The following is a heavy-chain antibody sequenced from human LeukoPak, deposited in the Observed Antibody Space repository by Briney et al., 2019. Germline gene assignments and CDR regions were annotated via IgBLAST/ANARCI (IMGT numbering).Heavy chain of an antibody. Sequence: GGSLRLSCAASGFTVSSNYLSWVGQAPGKGLEWVSVIYSGGSTYYVDSVNGRLTISRDNSKHTPYLQMNSLRAEDTAVYYCASQYYYYYYMDVWGKGTTVTVSS. CDR1: GFTVSSNY. V-gene: IGHV3-53*01. J-gene: IGHJ6*03. CDR2: IYSGGST. CDR3: ASQYYYYYYMDV.